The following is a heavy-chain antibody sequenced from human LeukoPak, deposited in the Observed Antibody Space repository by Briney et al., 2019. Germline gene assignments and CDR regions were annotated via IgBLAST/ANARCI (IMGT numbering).Heavy chain of an antibody. J-gene: IGHJ6*03. CDR1: GYTFTSYY. CDR3: ARVAAYYYYYMDV. V-gene: IGHV1-46*01. Sequence: ASVKVSRKASGYTFTSYYMHCVRQAPGQGLEWMGIINPSGGSTSYAQKFQGRVTMTRDMSTSTVYMELSSLRSEDTAVYYCARVAAYYYYYMDVWGKGTTVTVSS. CDR2: INPSGGST.